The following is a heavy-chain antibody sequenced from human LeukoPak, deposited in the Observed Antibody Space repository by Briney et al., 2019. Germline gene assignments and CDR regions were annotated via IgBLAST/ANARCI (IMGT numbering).Heavy chain of an antibody. Sequence: ASVKVSCKASGYTFTSYGISWVRQAPGQGLEWMGWISAYNGNTNYAQKLQGRVTMTTDTSTSTAYMELRSLRSDDTAVYYCARVRTGYYSSTSCPRNFDYWGQGTLVTVSS. CDR3: ARVRTGYYSSTSCPRNFDY. D-gene: IGHD2-2*01. J-gene: IGHJ4*02. V-gene: IGHV1-18*04. CDR1: GYTFTSYG. CDR2: ISAYNGNT.